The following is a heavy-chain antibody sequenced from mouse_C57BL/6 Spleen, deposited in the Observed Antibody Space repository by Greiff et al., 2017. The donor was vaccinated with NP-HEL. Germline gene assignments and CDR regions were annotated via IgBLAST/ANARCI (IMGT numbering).Heavy chain of an antibody. Sequence: QVQLKESGAELARPGASVKLSCKASGYTFTSYGISWVKQRTGQGLEWIGEIYPRSGNTYYNEKFKGKATLTADKSSSTAYMELRSLTSEDSAVYFCARGGLGGSWFAYWGQGTLVTVSA. CDR2: IYPRSGNT. CDR3: ARGGLGGSWFAY. V-gene: IGHV1-81*01. CDR1: GYTFTSYG. J-gene: IGHJ3*01. D-gene: IGHD2-2*01.